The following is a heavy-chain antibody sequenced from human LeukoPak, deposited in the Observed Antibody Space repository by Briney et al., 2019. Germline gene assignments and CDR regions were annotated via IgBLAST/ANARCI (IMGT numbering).Heavy chain of an antibody. V-gene: IGHV3-21*01. CDR1: EFTFSSYS. J-gene: IGHJ1*01. Sequence: GGSLRLSCAASEFTFSSYSMNWVRQAPGKGLEWVSSISSSSSYIYYADSVKGRFTISRDNAKNSLYLQMNSLRAEDTAVYYCARDPDIVVVPAAPGGVWGQGTLVTVSS. CDR2: ISSSSSYI. D-gene: IGHD2-2*01. CDR3: ARDPDIVVVPAAPGGV.